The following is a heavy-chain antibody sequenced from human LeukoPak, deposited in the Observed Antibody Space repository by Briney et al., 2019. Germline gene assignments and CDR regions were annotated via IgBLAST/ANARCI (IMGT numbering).Heavy chain of an antibody. V-gene: IGHV3-7*01. Sequence: GRSLRPSCTPSGFTSSNSWTTWDRQAQGEGLEWVADIKEDGSEKNYVEYVKGPFTISRDNDKDSLHLQMSSMRVEDTAVYYCARDRAYSTYDYWGQGTLVRVSS. CDR2: IKEDGSEK. CDR1: GFTSSNSW. D-gene: IGHD2-2*01. J-gene: IGHJ4*02. CDR3: ARDRAYSTYDY.